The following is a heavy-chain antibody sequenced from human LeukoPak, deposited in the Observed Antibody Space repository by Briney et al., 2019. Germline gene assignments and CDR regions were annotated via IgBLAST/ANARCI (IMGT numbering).Heavy chain of an antibody. CDR3: ARGPRYSSSWSNWFDP. D-gene: IGHD6-13*01. CDR2: IYHSGST. Sequence: SETLSLTCAVSGGPISSSHCWSWVRQLPGKGLEWIGEIYHSGSTIYNPSLKSRVTMSVDKSKNHFSLKVTSVSAADTAVYYCARGPRYSSSWSNWFDPWGQGTLVTVSS. CDR1: GGPISSSHC. V-gene: IGHV4-4*02. J-gene: IGHJ5*02.